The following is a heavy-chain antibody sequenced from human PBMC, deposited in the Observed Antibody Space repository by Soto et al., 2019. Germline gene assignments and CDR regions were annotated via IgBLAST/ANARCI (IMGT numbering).Heavy chain of an antibody. CDR3: VRDSARAFDY. V-gene: IGHV3-74*01. J-gene: IGHJ4*01. D-gene: IGHD3-10*01. CDR1: GFRFSAYW. Sequence: EVHLVESGGGLVRPGGSLRLSCAASGFRFSAYWIHWVRQVPGKGLAWVSHISNDDKSATYADSVKGRFTISRDDARNTVYLQMNSLRADDTAVYYCVRDSARAFDYWGRGTLVTVSS. CDR2: ISNDDKSA.